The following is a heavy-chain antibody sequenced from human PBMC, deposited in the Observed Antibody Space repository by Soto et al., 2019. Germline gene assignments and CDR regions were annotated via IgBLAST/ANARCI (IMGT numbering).Heavy chain of an antibody. CDR3: ARKMYYYDSSGYYYLFDY. J-gene: IGHJ4*02. V-gene: IGHV1-2*02. CDR1: GYTFTRYY. CDR2: INPNSGGT. Sequence: QVQLVQSGAEVKKPGASVKVSCKASGYTFTRYYMHWVRQAPGQGLEWMGWINPNSGGTNYAQKFQGRVTMTRDTYISTAYMEQRRLRSDDTAVYYCARKMYYYDSSGYYYLFDYWGQGTLVTVSS. D-gene: IGHD3-22*01.